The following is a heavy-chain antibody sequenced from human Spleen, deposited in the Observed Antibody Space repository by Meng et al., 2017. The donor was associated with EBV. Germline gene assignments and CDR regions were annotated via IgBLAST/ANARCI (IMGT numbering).Heavy chain of an antibody. CDR2: INENGGIT. CDR1: EFPFSRYW. V-gene: IGHV3-74*01. J-gene: IGHJ4*02. Sequence: EXQLVEXXXGLVQPGXSLRLSXAASEFPFSRYWMHWVRQTPGQGLMWVSRINENGGITNYADSVKGRFTISRDNAKDTLYLQMDSLRAEDTAVYYCAREGGNYGEYYFDYWGQGPLVTVAS. CDR3: AREGGNYGEYYFDY. D-gene: IGHD3-10*01.